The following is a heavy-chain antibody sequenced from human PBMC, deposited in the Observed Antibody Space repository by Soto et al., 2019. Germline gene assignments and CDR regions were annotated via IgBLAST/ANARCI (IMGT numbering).Heavy chain of an antibody. CDR3: ARTYSSSWSYFAY. V-gene: IGHV2-26*01. CDR1: GFSLSNARMG. CDR2: IFSNDAK. D-gene: IGHD6-13*01. Sequence: QVTLKESGPALVKPTETLTLTCTVSGFSLSNARMGVSWIRQPPGKALEWLAHIFSNDAKSYSTTLKSRLTISQDISKSQVVLTMTNMDPVDTATYYCARTYSSSWSYFAYWGQGALVTVSS. J-gene: IGHJ4*02.